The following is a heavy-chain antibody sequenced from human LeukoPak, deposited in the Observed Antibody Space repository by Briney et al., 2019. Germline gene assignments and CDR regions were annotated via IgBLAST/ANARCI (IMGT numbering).Heavy chain of an antibody. CDR1: GFTFSSYA. D-gene: IGHD1-26*01. CDR3: AREWELLDYYYGMDV. CDR2: ISYDGSNK. Sequence: GGSLRLSCAASGFTFSSYAMHWVRQAPGKGLEWVAVISYDGSNKYYADSVKGRFTISRDNSKNTLYPQMNSLRAEDTAVYYCAREWELLDYYYGMDVWGQGTTVTVSS. V-gene: IGHV3-30-3*01. J-gene: IGHJ6*02.